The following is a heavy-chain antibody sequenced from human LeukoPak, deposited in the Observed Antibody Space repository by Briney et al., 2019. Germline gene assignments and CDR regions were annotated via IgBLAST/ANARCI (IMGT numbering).Heavy chain of an antibody. CDR2: ISGSGGST. V-gene: IGHV3-23*01. J-gene: IGHJ4*02. CDR3: AKDDYYDTSGYRD. D-gene: IGHD3-22*01. Sequence: GGSLRLSCAASGFTFSNYWIYWVRQAPGKGLEWVSAISGSGGSTYYADSVKGRFTISRDNSKNTLYLQMNSLRAEDTAVYYCAKDDYYDTSGYRDWGQGTLVTVSS. CDR1: GFTFSNYW.